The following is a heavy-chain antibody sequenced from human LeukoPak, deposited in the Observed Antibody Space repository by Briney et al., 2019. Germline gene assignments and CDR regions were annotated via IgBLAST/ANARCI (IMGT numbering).Heavy chain of an antibody. V-gene: IGHV1-18*01. CDR1: GYTFTSYG. CDR3: ARAGLIVGATPLGGFDY. J-gene: IGHJ4*02. D-gene: IGHD1-26*01. CDR2: ISAYNGNT. Sequence: GASVKVSCKASGYTFTSYGISWVRQAPGQGLEWMGWISAYNGNTNYAQKLQGRVTMTTDTSTSTAYMELSSLRSEDTAVYYCARAGLIVGATPLGGFDYWGQGTLVTVSS.